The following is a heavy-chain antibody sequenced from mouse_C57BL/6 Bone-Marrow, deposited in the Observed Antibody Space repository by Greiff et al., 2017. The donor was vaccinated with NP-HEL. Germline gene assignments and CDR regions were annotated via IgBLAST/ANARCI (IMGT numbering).Heavy chain of an antibody. V-gene: IGHV5-17*01. CDR3: ARRLITTVSFDY. J-gene: IGHJ2*01. CDR1: GFTFSDYG. CDR2: ISSGSSTI. Sequence: EVKLMESGGGLVKPGGSLKLSCAASGFTFSDYGMHWVRQAPEKGLEWVAYISSGSSTIYSADTVKGRFTISRDNAKNTLFRQMTSLRSEDTAMYYCARRLITTVSFDYWGQGTTRTVSS. D-gene: IGHD1-1*01.